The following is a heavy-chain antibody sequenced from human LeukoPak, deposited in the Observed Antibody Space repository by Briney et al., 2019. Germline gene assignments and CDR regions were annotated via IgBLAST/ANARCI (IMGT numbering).Heavy chain of an antibody. J-gene: IGHJ4*02. CDR3: GSEGSGYDSLIDH. Sequence: GQSMTLSSPAYAFTFSMYTMNWVRPAAGKGLDWVAYIQQDGSEKDYVDDVKGRFNISRDNAKNSLYLQMNSLRAEDTAVYYCGSEGSGYDSLIDHWGQRTLVTDSS. CDR1: AFTFSMYT. D-gene: IGHD5-12*01. CDR2: IQQDGSEK. V-gene: IGHV3-7*01.